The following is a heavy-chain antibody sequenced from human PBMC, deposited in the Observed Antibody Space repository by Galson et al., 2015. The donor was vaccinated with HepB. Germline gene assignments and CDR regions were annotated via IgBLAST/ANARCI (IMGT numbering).Heavy chain of an antibody. J-gene: IGHJ4*02. CDR1: GFTFSSYG. V-gene: IGHV3-33*01. CDR3: ASGYQVLLIDH. D-gene: IGHD2/OR15-2a*01. Sequence: SLRLSCAASGFTFSSYGMHWVCQAPGKGLEWVAVIWYDGSNKYYRDSVKGRFTISIDNSKNTLYLQMNSLRAEDTAVYYCASGYQVLLIDHWGQGTLVTVSS. CDR2: IWYDGSNK.